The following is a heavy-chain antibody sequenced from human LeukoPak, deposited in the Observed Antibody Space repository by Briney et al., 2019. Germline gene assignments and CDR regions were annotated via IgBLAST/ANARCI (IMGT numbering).Heavy chain of an antibody. J-gene: IGHJ5*02. V-gene: IGHV1-2*02. Sequence: GASVKVSCKASGYTFTGYYMHWVRQAPGQGLEWMGWINPNSGGTNYAQKFQGRVTMTRDTSISTAYMELSRLRSDDTAVYYCARESVVRGDSFDPWGQGTLVTVSS. CDR1: GYTFTGYY. CDR3: ARESVVRGDSFDP. CDR2: INPNSGGT. D-gene: IGHD3-10*01.